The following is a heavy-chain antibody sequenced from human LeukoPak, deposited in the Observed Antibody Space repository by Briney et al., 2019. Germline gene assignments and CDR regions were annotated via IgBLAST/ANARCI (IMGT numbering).Heavy chain of an antibody. V-gene: IGHV3-21*01. CDR2: ITSSSSYI. CDR3: ARDGDTVLTRGYYYYMDV. Sequence: GGSLRLSCAASGFTFSSYTMNWVSQAPGKGPEWVSSITSSSSYIYYADSVKGRFTISRDNARNSLYLQMNSLRAEDTALYYCARDGDTVLTRGYYYYMDVWGKGTTVTVSS. CDR1: GFTFSSYT. J-gene: IGHJ6*03. D-gene: IGHD4-23*01.